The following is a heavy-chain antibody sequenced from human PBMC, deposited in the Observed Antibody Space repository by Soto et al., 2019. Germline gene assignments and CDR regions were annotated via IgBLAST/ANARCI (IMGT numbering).Heavy chain of an antibody. CDR3: ARVGGYRGYEVEDY. D-gene: IGHD5-12*01. CDR1: GGSITRGGYC. V-gene: IGHV4-31*03. Sequence: QVQLQESGPGLVKPSQTLSLTCTVSGGSITRGGYCWSWIRQSPGKGLECIGYICYGGSTYYNPSLRSRITISTDTSEVQFSLKLSSVTAADTAVYYCARVGGYRGYEVEDYWGQGTLVTVSS. CDR2: ICYGGST. J-gene: IGHJ4*02.